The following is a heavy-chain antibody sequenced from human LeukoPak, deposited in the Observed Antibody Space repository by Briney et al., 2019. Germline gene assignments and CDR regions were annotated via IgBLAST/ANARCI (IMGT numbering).Heavy chain of an antibody. V-gene: IGHV3-23*01. CDR1: GFTFSSYA. D-gene: IGHD5-24*01. Sequence: PGGSLRLSCAASGFTFSSYAMSWVRQAPGKGLEWVSTISGSGDNTYYADSVKGRFTISRDNSKNTLYLQMNSLGAEDTAVYCCAKDRGDGYNYFDYWGQGTLVTVSS. CDR3: AKDRGDGYNYFDY. CDR2: ISGSGDNT. J-gene: IGHJ4*02.